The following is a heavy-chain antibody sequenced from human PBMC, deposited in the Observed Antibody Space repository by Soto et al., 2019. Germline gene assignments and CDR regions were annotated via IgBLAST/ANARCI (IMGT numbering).Heavy chain of an antibody. V-gene: IGHV3-23*01. CDR2: ISATGDDA. J-gene: IGHJ5*02. D-gene: IGHD2-15*01. Sequence: PGGSLRLSCEASGFTFNIRAMSWVRQAPGKGLEWVSMISATGDDAHYADSVKGRFTISRDNSKNTLYLQMNSLRAEDTAVYYCAKEVPLSCVVVVAECPWFDPWGQGTLVTVSS. CDR1: GFTFNIRA. CDR3: AKEVPLSCVVVVAECPWFDP.